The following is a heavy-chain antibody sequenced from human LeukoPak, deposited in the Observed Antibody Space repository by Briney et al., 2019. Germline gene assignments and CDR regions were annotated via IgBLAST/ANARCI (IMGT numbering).Heavy chain of an antibody. CDR3: AKDLGLSYGYYTSSSFDP. CDR1: GFTFSSYA. J-gene: IGHJ5*02. Sequence: GGSLRLSCAASGFTFSSYAMNWVPQAPGKGLEWVSGISGRGGSTYYADSVKGRFTISRDNSNNTLYLQMNTLKAEDTAVYYCAKDLGLSYGYYTSSSFDPWGQGTLVTVSS. D-gene: IGHD5-18*01. V-gene: IGHV3-23*01. CDR2: ISGRGGST.